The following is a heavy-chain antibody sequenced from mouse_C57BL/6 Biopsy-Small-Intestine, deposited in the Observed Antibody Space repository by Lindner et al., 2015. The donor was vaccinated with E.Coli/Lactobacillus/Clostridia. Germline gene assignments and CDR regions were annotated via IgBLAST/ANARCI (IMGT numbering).Heavy chain of an antibody. J-gene: IGHJ1*03. Sequence: VQLQESGPELVKPGASVKISCKASGYSFTDYNMNWVKQSNGKSLEWIGVINPNYGTTSYNQKFKGKATLTVDQSSSTAYMQLNSLTSEDSAVYYCARSGVLKGYWYFDVWGTGTTVAVSS. CDR1: GYSFTDYN. CDR3: ARSGVLKGYWYFDV. CDR2: INPNYGTT. V-gene: IGHV1-39*01. D-gene: IGHD1-1*01.